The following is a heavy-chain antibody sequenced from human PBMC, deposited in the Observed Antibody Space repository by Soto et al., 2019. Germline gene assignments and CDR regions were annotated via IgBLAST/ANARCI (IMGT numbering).Heavy chain of an antibody. V-gene: IGHV4-31*03. CDR3: ASGDAWEVLFVY. J-gene: IGHJ4*02. D-gene: IGHD1-26*01. Sequence: SETLSLTCSVSGASVNSGGYYWSWILQLPGKGLEWIGYIYFSGSTYYNPSLESRVSISLDTSQNQFSLNLRSVTAADTAVYFCASGDAWEVLFVYWGQGTLVTVSS. CDR2: IYFSGST. CDR1: GASVNSGGYY.